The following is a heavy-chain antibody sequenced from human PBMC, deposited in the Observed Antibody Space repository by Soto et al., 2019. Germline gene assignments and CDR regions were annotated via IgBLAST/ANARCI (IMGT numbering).Heavy chain of an antibody. J-gene: IGHJ6*02. V-gene: IGHV3-23*01. CDR1: GFTFSRCA. CDR2: ISGDGDT. D-gene: IGHD2-15*01. Sequence: EVQLLESGGGLVQPGGSLRLSCAASGFTFSRCAMSWVRQAPGKGLEWVSDISGDGDTYYADSVKGRFTISRDNSKDTLYLQMSSLRAEDTAVYYCAKDPAGRYCFNSTCNYYYGMDVWGQGTTVTVSS. CDR3: AKDPAGRYCFNSTCNYYYGMDV.